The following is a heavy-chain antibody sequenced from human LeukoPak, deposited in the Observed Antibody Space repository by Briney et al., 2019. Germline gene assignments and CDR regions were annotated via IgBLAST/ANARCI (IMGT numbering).Heavy chain of an antibody. V-gene: IGHV3-30*18. J-gene: IGHJ4*02. D-gene: IGHD3-22*01. CDR2: ISYDGGNK. CDR1: GFTFSSYG. CDR3: AKGGYDSSGYYFDY. Sequence: GGSLRLSCAASGFTFSSYGMLWVRQAPGKGLEWVAVISYDGGNKYYADSVKGRFTISRDNSKNTLYLQMNSLRAEDTAVYYCAKGGYDSSGYYFDYWGQGTLVTVSS.